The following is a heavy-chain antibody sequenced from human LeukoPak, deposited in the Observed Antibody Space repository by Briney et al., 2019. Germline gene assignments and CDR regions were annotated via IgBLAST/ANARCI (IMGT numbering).Heavy chain of an antibody. V-gene: IGHV4-39*01. Sequence: SGTLSLTCTVSGGSISSSSYYWGWIRQPPGKGLEWIGSIYYSGSTYYNPSLKSRVTISVDTSKNQFSLKLSSVTAADTAVYYCARGMGSPQSFDYWGQGTLVTVSS. D-gene: IGHD3-10*01. CDR2: IYYSGST. J-gene: IGHJ4*02. CDR3: ARGMGSPQSFDY. CDR1: GGSISSSSYY.